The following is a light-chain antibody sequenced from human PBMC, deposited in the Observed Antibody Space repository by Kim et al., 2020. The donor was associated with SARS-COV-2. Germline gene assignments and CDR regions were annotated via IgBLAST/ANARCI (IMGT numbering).Light chain of an antibody. J-gene: IGLJ3*02. V-gene: IGLV3-1*01. CDR2: QDS. CDR1: KLGDKY. CDR3: QAWDSSTV. Sequence: SYELTQPPSVSVSPGQTASITCSGDKLGDKYACWYQQKPGQSPVLVIYQDSKRPSGIPERFSGSNSGNTATLTISGTQAMDEADYYCQAWDSSTVFGAGTKLTVL.